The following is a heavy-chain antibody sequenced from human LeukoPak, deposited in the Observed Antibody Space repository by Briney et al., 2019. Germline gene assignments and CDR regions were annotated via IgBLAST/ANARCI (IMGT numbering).Heavy chain of an antibody. CDR2: ITTSGGPS. Sequence: PGRSLRLSCSTSGLTLGIYGMTWVRHAPGKGLEWVSEITTSGGPSFYTDSVKGRFTISRDNSKDTVYLQMDNVRVEDTAVYFCAKSFRAHPVNVRWVIDYWGQGALVTVSS. J-gene: IGHJ4*02. D-gene: IGHD3-10*02. CDR1: GLTLGIYG. CDR3: AKSFRAHPVNVRWVIDY. V-gene: IGHV3-23*01.